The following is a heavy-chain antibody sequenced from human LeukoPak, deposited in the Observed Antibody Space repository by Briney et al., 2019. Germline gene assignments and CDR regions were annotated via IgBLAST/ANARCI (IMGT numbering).Heavy chain of an antibody. CDR2: INPNSGGT. CDR3: ARDLVDGSGGPTSHGVDY. Sequence: ASVKVSCKASGYTFTGYYMHWVRQAPGQGLEWMGWINPNSGGTNYAQKFQGRVTMTRDTSISTAYMELSRLRSDDTAVYYCARDLVDGSGGPTSHGVDYWGQGTLVTVSS. J-gene: IGHJ4*02. CDR1: GYTFTGYY. D-gene: IGHD3-10*01. V-gene: IGHV1-2*02.